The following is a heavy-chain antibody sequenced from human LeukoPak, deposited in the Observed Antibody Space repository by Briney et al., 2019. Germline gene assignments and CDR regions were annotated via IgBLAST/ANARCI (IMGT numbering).Heavy chain of an antibody. CDR2: MNPNSGNT. CDR1: VYTFTSYD. V-gene: IGHV1-8*01. CDR3: ARVRTRRWFDP. J-gene: IGHJ5*02. D-gene: IGHD1-14*01. Sequence: ASVKVSFKSSVYTFTSYDINWVRQATGQGLEWMGWMNPNSGNTGYSQKFQCRVTMTRNTSISTAYMELSSLRSEDTGVYYCARVRTRRWFDPWGEGTLVTVSS.